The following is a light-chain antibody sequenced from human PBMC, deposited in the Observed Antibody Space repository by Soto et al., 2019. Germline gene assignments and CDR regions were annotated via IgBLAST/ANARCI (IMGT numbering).Light chain of an antibody. CDR1: QSISTW. V-gene: IGKV1-5*01. CDR3: QQYNSYSLT. Sequence: DIQMTQSPSTLSAAVGDRVTITCRASQSISTWLAWYQQKPGKAPNLLIYDASNLESGVPSRFSGSGSGTEFTLTISSLQPDDFATYYCQQYNSYSLTFGQGTKVDIK. J-gene: IGKJ1*01. CDR2: DAS.